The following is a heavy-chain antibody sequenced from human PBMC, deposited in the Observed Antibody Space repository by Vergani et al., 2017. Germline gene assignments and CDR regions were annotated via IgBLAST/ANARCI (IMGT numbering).Heavy chain of an antibody. Sequence: QVQLVQSGAEVKKPGASVKVSCKTSGYTFTSYRVSWVRQAPGQGLQWMGWISGSNGNTNYAQTFQGRVTLTTDTSTSTVYMDLRGLRSDDTAMYYCARDAGYGLDYWGQGTQVIVSS. D-gene: IGHD6-13*01. V-gene: IGHV1-18*01. CDR1: GYTFTSYR. CDR2: ISGSNGNT. J-gene: IGHJ4*02. CDR3: ARDAGYGLDY.